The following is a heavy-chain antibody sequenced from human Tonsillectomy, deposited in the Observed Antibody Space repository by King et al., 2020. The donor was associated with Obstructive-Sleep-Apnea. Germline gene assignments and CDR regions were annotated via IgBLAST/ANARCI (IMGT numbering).Heavy chain of an antibody. D-gene: IGHD2-8*02. V-gene: IGHV3-23*04. CDR1: GFTFNSYA. Sequence: VQLVESGGGLVQPGGSLRLSCAASGFTFNSYAMSWVRQPPGKGLDWGSTICGIGDFTYNADSVGGRFTISMDNTKKTLSLQMNSLRTEDTAIYYCAKLVGSTGVDYWGQGTLVAVSS. CDR3: AKLVGSTGVDY. J-gene: IGHJ4*02. CDR2: ICGIGDFT.